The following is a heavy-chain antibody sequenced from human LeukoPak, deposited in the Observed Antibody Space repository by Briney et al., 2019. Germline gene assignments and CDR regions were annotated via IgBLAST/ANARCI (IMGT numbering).Heavy chain of an antibody. V-gene: IGHV3-30*02. CDR2: IHHDGSNK. CDR3: ARALRYDSSGYSDAFDI. D-gene: IGHD3-22*01. J-gene: IGHJ3*02. Sequence: GGSLRLSCAASGFTFSSYGMHWVRQAPGKGLDGVAFIHHDGSNKYYADSVRGRFTISRDNSKNTLYLQMNSLRAEDTAVYYCARALRYDSSGYSDAFDIWGQGTMVTVSS. CDR1: GFTFSSYG.